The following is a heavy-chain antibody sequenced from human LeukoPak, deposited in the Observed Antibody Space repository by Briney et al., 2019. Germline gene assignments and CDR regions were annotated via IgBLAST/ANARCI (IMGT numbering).Heavy chain of an antibody. CDR3: ASSPKSNNWFDP. CDR2: IYYSGST. V-gene: IGHV4-30-4*01. Sequence: SETLSLTCTVPGGSISSGDYYWSWIRQPPGKGLEWIGYIYYSGSTYYNPSLKSRVTISVDTSKNQFSLKLSSVTAADTAVYYCASSPKSNNWFDPWGQGTLVTVSS. J-gene: IGHJ5*02. CDR1: GGSISSGDYY.